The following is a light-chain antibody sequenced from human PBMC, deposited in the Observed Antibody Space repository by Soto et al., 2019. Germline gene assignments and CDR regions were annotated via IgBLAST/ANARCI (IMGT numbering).Light chain of an antibody. J-gene: IGLJ2*01. Sequence: QSVLTQPPSVSEAPRQRVTISCSGSSSNIGNNAVNWYQQLPGKAPKLLIYYDDLLPSVVSDRFSGSKSGTSASLPISGLQSEDEADYYCAAWEDSLNGVVFGGGTKLTVL. CDR3: AAWEDSLNGVV. CDR2: YDD. V-gene: IGLV1-36*01. CDR1: SSNIGNNA.